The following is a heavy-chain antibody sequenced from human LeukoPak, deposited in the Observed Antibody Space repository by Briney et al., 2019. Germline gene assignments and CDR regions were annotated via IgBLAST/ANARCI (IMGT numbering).Heavy chain of an antibody. CDR1: GGSISSYY. Sequence: PSETLSLTCTVSGGSISSYYWSWIRQPPGKGLEWIGYIYYSGSTNYNPSLKSRVTISVDTSKNQFFLKLSPVTAADTAVYYCARARDYYGSGSYFFDYWGQGTLVTVSS. D-gene: IGHD3-10*01. CDR2: IYYSGST. CDR3: ARARDYYGSGSYFFDY. V-gene: IGHV4-59*01. J-gene: IGHJ4*02.